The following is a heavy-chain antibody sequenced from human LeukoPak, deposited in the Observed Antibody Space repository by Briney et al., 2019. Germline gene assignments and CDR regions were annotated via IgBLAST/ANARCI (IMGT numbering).Heavy chain of an antibody. Sequence: PSQTLSLTCSVSGGSISSGGYSWTWIRQPPGKGLVWIGYIYQSGSTYYNPSLKSRVTMSVDRSENQFSLELTSVTAADTAVYYCARDITYNSYWYFDLWGRGALVTVSS. CDR3: ARDITYNSYWYFDL. V-gene: IGHV4-30-2*01. CDR1: GGSISSGGYS. J-gene: IGHJ2*01. CDR2: IYQSGST. D-gene: IGHD5-24*01.